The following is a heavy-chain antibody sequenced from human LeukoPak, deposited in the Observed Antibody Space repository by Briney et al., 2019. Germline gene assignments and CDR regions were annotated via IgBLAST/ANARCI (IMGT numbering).Heavy chain of an antibody. J-gene: IGHJ6*02. CDR2: INVGNGNT. Sequence: ASVKVSCKASGYTFNSYAMHWVRQAPGQRLEWMGWINVGNGNTKDSQKFQGRVTITRDTSASTAYMELSSLRYEDTAVYYCASTVIAGGYGMDVWGQGTTVTVSS. CDR1: GYTFNSYA. CDR3: ASTVIAGGYGMDV. D-gene: IGHD4-17*01. V-gene: IGHV1-3*01.